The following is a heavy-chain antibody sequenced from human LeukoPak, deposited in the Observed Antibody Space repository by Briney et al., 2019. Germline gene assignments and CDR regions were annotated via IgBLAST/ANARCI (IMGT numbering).Heavy chain of an antibody. Sequence: GGSLRLSCAASGFIFSNYAMTWVRQAPGKGLEWVSIIGGVSESFYYADSVKGRFTVSRDNSKDTLYLQINSLRDEDTAVYYCARTSGWSYQDLDYWGQGTLVTVSS. J-gene: IGHJ4*02. CDR2: IGGVSESF. CDR1: GFIFSNYA. CDR3: ARTSGWSYQDLDY. V-gene: IGHV3-23*01. D-gene: IGHD6-19*01.